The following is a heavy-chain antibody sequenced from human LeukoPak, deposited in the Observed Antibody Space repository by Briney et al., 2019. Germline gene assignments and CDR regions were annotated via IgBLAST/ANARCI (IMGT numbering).Heavy chain of an antibody. V-gene: IGHV3-9*01. J-gene: IGHJ5*02. CDR3: AREGQQLYLGIDP. D-gene: IGHD6-13*01. Sequence: GGSLRLSCAASGFTFDDYAMHWVRQAPGKGLEWVSGISWNSGSIGYADSVKGRFTISRDNAKNSLYLQMNSLRAEDTAVYYCAREGQQLYLGIDPWGQGTLVTVSS. CDR2: ISWNSGSI. CDR1: GFTFDDYA.